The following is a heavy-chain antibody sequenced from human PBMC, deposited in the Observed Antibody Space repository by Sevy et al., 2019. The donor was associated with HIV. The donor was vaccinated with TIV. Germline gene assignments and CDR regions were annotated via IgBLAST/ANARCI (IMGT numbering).Heavy chain of an antibody. Sequence: GGSLRLSCAASGFTFSSYAMHWVRQAPGKGLEWVAVISYDGSNKYYADSVKGRFTISRDNSKNTLYLQMNSLRAEDTAVYYCARGDDYVWGSYRHADYWGQGTLVTVSS. CDR3: ARGDDYVWGSYRHADY. V-gene: IGHV3-30-3*01. CDR1: GFTFSSYA. CDR2: ISYDGSNK. D-gene: IGHD3-16*02. J-gene: IGHJ4*02.